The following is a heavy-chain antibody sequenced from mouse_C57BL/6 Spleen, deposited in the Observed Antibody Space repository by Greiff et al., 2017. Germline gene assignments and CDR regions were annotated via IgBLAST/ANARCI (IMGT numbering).Heavy chain of an antibody. CDR2: ISYSGST. J-gene: IGHJ4*01. Sequence: VQLKESGPGLAKPSQTLSLTCSVTGYSITSDYWNWIRKFPGNKLEYMGYISYSGSTYYNPSLKSRISITRDTSKNLYYLQLHSVTTEDTATYYCARGILRYLYAMDYWGQGASVTVAA. CDR3: ARGILRYLYAMDY. D-gene: IGHD1-1*01. V-gene: IGHV3-8*01. CDR1: GYSITSDY.